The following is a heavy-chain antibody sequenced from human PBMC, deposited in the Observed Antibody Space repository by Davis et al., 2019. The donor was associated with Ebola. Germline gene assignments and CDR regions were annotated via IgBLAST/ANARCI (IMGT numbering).Heavy chain of an antibody. Sequence: ASVKVSCKASGGTFSSYALSWVRQAPGQGLEWMGWINPNSGGTNYAQKFQGRVTMTRDTSISTAYMELSSLRSEDTAVYYCAREQTRITIFGVKYMDVWGKGTTVTVSS. V-gene: IGHV1-2*02. D-gene: IGHD3-3*01. CDR2: INPNSGGT. CDR1: GGTFSSYA. CDR3: AREQTRITIFGVKYMDV. J-gene: IGHJ6*03.